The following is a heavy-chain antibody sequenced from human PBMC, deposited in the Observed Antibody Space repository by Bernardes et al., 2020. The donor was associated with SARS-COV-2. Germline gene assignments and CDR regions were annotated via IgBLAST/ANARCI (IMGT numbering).Heavy chain of an antibody. D-gene: IGHD3-10*01. CDR2: IYYSGST. V-gene: IGHV4-59*01. Sequence: SETLSLTCTVSGGSIGSYYWAWIRQPPGKGLEWIGYIYYSGSTNYNPSLKSRVTISADRSQNQFSLNQSSVTPADTAVYYCARDLSHLVRRGFDLWGQGTMVTVS. CDR1: GGSIGSYY. CDR3: ARDLSHLVRRGFDL. J-gene: IGHJ2*01.